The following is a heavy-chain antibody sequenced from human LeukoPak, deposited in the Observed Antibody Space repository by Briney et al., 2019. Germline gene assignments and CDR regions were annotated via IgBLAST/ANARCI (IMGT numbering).Heavy chain of an antibody. J-gene: IGHJ4*02. Sequence: GGSLRLSCAASGFTFSSYEMNWVRQAPGQGLEWVSYISSSGSTIYYADSVKGRFTISRDNAKNSLYLQMNSLRAEDTAVYYCARRQPLLYEVAFDYWGQGTLVTVSS. D-gene: IGHD2-2*02. CDR1: GFTFSSYE. CDR2: ISSSGSTI. CDR3: ARRQPLLYEVAFDY. V-gene: IGHV3-48*03.